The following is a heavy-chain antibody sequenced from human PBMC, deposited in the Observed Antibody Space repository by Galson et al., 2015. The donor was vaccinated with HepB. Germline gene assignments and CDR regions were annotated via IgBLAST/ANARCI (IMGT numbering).Heavy chain of an antibody. CDR3: ARDHLLWFGEPSKGYYYYGMDV. V-gene: IGHV3-21*04. J-gene: IGHJ6*02. CDR2: TSSSSSYK. CDR1: GFTFSTYS. Sequence: SLRLSCAASGFTFSTYSMNWVRQAPGKGLEWVSSTSSSSSYKYYADSVKGRFTISRDNAKNSLYLQMNSLRAEDTAVYYCARDHLLWFGEPSKGYYYYGMDVWGQGTTVTVSS. D-gene: IGHD3-10*01.